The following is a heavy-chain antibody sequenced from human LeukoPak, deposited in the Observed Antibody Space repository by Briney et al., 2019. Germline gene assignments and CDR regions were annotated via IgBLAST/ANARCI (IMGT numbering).Heavy chain of an antibody. V-gene: IGHV3-23*03. CDR3: AKDHIVVVPAAHTL. J-gene: IGHJ4*02. D-gene: IGHD2-2*01. CDR2: IWYDGSKI. CDR1: GFTLGNYA. Sequence: GGSLRLSCAASGFTLGNYAMNWVRQAPGKGLEWVALIWYDGSKIFYAESVQGRFIISRDNSKNTVYLQMNSLRAEDTAVYYCAKDHIVVVPAAHTLWGQGTLVTVSS.